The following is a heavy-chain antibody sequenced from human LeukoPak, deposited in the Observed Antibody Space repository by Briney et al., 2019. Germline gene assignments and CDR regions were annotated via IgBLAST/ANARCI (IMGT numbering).Heavy chain of an antibody. D-gene: IGHD2-2*01. CDR1: GGSISSYY. Sequence: PSETLSLTCTVSGGSISSYYWSWIRQPPGKGLEWIGYIYYSGSTNYNPSLKSRVTISVDTSKTQFSLKLSSVTAADTAVYYCARRYCSSTNCPLDYWGQGTLVTVSS. CDR2: IYYSGST. CDR3: ARRYCSSTNCPLDY. J-gene: IGHJ4*02. V-gene: IGHV4-59*08.